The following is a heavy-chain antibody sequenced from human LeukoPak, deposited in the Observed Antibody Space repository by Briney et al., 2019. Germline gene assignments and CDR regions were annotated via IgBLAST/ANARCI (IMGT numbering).Heavy chain of an antibody. CDR2: IYYSGST. D-gene: IGHD4-17*01. CDR1: GGSISSSSYY. V-gene: IGHV4-39*01. CDR3: ARPSDPATVRAPFDS. J-gene: IGHJ4*02. Sequence: KPSETLSLTCTVSGGSISSSSYYWGWIRQPPGKGLEWIGSIYYSGSTSYNPSLNSRVTISVDTSKNQFSLELSSVTAADTAVYYCARPSDPATVRAPFDSWGQGTLVTVSS.